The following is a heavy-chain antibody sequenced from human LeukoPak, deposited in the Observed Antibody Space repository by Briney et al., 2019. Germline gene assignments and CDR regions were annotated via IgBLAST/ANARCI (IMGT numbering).Heavy chain of an antibody. CDR3: ARVSRLGYITPQYYFDY. CDR1: GDSISSSSSY. Sequence: SETLSLTCTVSGDSISSSSSYWGWIRQPPGEGLEWIGSIYYSGSTYYNPSLKSRVTISVDTSKNQFSLKLSSVTAADTAVYYCARVSRLGYITPQYYFDYWGQGTLVTVSS. J-gene: IGHJ4*02. V-gene: IGHV4-39*07. CDR2: IYYSGST. D-gene: IGHD5-18*01.